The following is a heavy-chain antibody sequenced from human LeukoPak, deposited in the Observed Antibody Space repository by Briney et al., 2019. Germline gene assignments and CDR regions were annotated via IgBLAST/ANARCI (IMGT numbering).Heavy chain of an antibody. CDR3: ARSQNYYGSGDY. CDR1: SGSVSNGDYY. J-gene: IGHJ4*02. D-gene: IGHD3-10*01. Sequence: SETLSLTCTVSSGSVSNGDYYWSWLRQPPGKALEWIGYVYYTGSAYYNPSLGGRATLSVDTSKNQFSVKLSSVTAADTAVYYCARSQNYYGSGDYWGQGTLVTVSS. V-gene: IGHV4-61*08. CDR2: VYYTGSA.